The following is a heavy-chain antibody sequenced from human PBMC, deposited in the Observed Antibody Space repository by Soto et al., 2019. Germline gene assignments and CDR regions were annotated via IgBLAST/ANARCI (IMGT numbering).Heavy chain of an antibody. CDR2: ISYSASS. V-gene: IGHV4-31*03. J-gene: IGHJ4*02. Sequence: SETLSLTCNVSGGSISSGGYYWNWIRQVPGRGLEWIGYISYSASSFYNPSLASRVSVSIDTSGNQFSLQLSSMTAADTAVYFCERGDSQVSSVFDYWGQGMLVTVSS. CDR3: ERGDSQVSSVFDY. D-gene: IGHD3-16*01. CDR1: GGSISSGGYY.